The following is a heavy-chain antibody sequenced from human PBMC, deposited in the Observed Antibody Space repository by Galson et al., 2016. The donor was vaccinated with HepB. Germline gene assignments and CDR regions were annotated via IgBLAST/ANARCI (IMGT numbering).Heavy chain of an antibody. CDR2: ISKDGHNK. Sequence: SLRLSCAASGFSFSGSPMHWVRQAPGKGLEWVAVISKDGHNKDYADSVKGRLTLSRDNSKNTLYLQMDSLRPEDTAVYYCARDSGYCSGGSCYGDAFDVWGQGAMVTVSS. D-gene: IGHD2-15*01. V-gene: IGHV3-30*04. J-gene: IGHJ3*01. CDR3: ARDSGYCSGGSCYGDAFDV. CDR1: GFSFSGSP.